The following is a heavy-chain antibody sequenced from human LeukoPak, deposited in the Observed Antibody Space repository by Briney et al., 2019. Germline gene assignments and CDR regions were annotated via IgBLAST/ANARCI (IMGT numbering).Heavy chain of an antibody. D-gene: IGHD1-26*01. J-gene: IGHJ3*02. Sequence: GRSLRLSCAASGFTFSSYGMHWVRQAPGKGLEWVAVISYDGSNKYYADSVKGRFTISRDNSKNTLYLQMNSLRAEDTAVYYCAKPKWELPNYRPKTDAFDIWGQGTMVTVSS. CDR3: AKPKWELPNYRPKTDAFDI. V-gene: IGHV3-30*18. CDR1: GFTFSSYG. CDR2: ISYDGSNK.